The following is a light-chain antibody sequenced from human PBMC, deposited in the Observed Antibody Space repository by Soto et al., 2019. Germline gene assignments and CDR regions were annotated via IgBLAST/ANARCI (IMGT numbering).Light chain of an antibody. CDR3: SSYTNSSPWI. CDR2: EVS. V-gene: IGLV2-14*01. J-gene: IGLJ2*01. Sequence: QPVLTQPASVSGSPGQSITISCTGTSSDVGGYDFVSWYQQYPGKAPKLMIYEVSNRPSGVSNRFSGSKSGNTASLTISGLQAEDEADYYCSSYTNSSPWIFGGGTKLTVL. CDR1: SSDVGGYDF.